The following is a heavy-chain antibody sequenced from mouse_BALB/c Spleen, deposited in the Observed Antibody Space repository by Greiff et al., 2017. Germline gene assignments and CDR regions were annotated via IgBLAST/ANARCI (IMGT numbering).Heavy chain of an antibody. V-gene: IGHV14-3*02. Sequence: EVQLQQSGAELVKPGASVKLSCTASGFNIKDTYMHWVKQRPEQGLEWIGRIDPANGNTKYDPKFQGKATITADTSSNTAYLQLSSLTSEDTAVYYCASRAPFAYWGQGTLVTVSA. J-gene: IGHJ3*01. CDR2: IDPANGNT. CDR3: ASRAPFAY. D-gene: IGHD3-3*01. CDR1: GFNIKDTY.